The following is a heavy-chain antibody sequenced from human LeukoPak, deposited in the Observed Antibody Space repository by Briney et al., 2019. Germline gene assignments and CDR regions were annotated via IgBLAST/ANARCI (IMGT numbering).Heavy chain of an antibody. CDR2: VIPVLGTT. D-gene: IGHD1-26*01. V-gene: IGHV1-69*05. CDR1: GTTFSRSA. CDR3: ARDDGSATLGFDS. J-gene: IGHJ4*02. Sequence: SVKVSCKASGTTFSRSAISWVRQAPGQDLEWMGGVIPVLGTTNYAQKSPDRVSITTDESTSTAYMEVGSLRSVDTAVYYCARDDGSATLGFDSWGQGTLVTVSS.